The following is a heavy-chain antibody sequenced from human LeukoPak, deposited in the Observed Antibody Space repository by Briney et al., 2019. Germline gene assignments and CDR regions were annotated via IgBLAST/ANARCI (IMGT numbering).Heavy chain of an antibody. J-gene: IGHJ4*02. CDR3: ARLTRLSTSPDRYYLDY. CDR1: NYSISSGYY. V-gene: IGHV4-38-2*02. Sequence: SETLSLTCTVSNYSISSGYYWGWIRQPPGKGLEWVGSISHGGNTYYYPSLKSRVTISVDTSKSQFSLNLSSVTAADTAVYYCARLTRLSTSPDRYYLDYWGQGTLVTVSS. D-gene: IGHD6-6*01. CDR2: ISHGGNT.